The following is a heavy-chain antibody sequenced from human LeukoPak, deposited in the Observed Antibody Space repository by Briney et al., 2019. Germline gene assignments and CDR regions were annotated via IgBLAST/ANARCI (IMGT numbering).Heavy chain of an antibody. D-gene: IGHD3-10*01. CDR2: IYSSGST. Sequence: SETLSLTCTVSGGSISRYFWSWIRQPPEKGLEWIGYIYSSGSTNYNPSLKSRVTISVDTSKNQYSLQLSSVTAADTAVYYCARERYGSGVDYWGQGTLVTVSS. V-gene: IGHV4-59*12. CDR1: GGSISRYF. CDR3: ARERYGSGVDY. J-gene: IGHJ4*02.